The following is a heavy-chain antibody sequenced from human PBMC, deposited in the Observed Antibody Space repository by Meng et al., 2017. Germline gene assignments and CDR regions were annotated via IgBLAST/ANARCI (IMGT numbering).Heavy chain of an antibody. Sequence: GGSLRLSCAASGFTVSSNYMSWVRQAPGKGLEWVSVIYSGGSTYYADSVKGRFTISRDNFKNTLYLQMNSLRAEDTAVYYCASHTPRDDAFDIWGHGTMVTVSS. J-gene: IGHJ3*02. V-gene: IGHV3-66*02. CDR1: GFTVSSNY. CDR3: ASHTPRDDAFDI. D-gene: IGHD2-2*02. CDR2: IYSGGST.